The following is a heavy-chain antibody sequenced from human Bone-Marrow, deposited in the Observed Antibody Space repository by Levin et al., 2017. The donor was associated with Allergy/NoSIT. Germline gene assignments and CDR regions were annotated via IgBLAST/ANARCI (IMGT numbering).Heavy chain of an antibody. CDR3: ARGVVGYYGSGSYRALDY. CDR1: GFTFSSYA. CDR2: ISYDGSNK. V-gene: IGHV3-30-3*01. D-gene: IGHD3-10*01. Sequence: PGESLKISCAASGFTFSSYAMHWVRQAPGKGLEWVAVISYDGSNKYYADSVKGRFTISRDNSKNTLYLQMNSLRAEDTAVYYCARGVVGYYGSGSYRALDYWGQGTLVTVSS. J-gene: IGHJ4*02.